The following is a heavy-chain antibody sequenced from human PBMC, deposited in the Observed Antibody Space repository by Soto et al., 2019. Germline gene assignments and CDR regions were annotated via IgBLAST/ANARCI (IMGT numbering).Heavy chain of an antibody. CDR3: ARGGLAIPSPQDYYYYYYMDV. D-gene: IGHD5-12*01. CDR2: IYYSGST. J-gene: IGHJ6*03. CDR1: CGSISSGGYY. V-gene: IGHV4-31*03. Sequence: SETLSLTCTVSCGSISSGGYYWSWIRQHPGKGLEWIGYIYYSGSTYYNPSLKSRVTISVDTSKNQFSLKLSSVTAADTAVYYCARGGLAIPSPQDYYYYYYMDVWGKGTTVTVSS.